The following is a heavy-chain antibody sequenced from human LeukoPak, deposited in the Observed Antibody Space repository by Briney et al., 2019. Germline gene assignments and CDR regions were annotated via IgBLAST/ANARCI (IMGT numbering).Heavy chain of an antibody. V-gene: IGHV1-2*02. D-gene: IGHD5-12*01. CDR3: ARAGVYSGYVYDPFDI. Sequence: ALVKVSCKASGHTFTGYYMHWVRQAPGQGLEWMGWINPNSGGTNYAQNFQGRVTMTRDTSISTAYMEVSSLRSDDTAVYYCARAGVYSGYVYDPFDIWGQGTMVTVSS. CDR1: GHTFTGYY. J-gene: IGHJ3*02. CDR2: INPNSGGT.